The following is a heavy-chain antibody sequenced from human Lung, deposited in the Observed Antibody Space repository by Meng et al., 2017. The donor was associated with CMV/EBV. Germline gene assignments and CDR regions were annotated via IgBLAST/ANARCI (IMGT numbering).Heavy chain of an antibody. CDR1: GFTFSSYA. Sequence: SCAASGFTFSSYAMSWVRQAPGKGLEWVSAISGSGGSTYYADSVKGRFTISRDNSKNTLYLQMNSLRAEDTAVYYCAKGISNYVHPNWFDPWGQGTLVTVSS. V-gene: IGHV3-23*01. J-gene: IGHJ5*02. CDR3: AKGISNYVHPNWFDP. D-gene: IGHD4-11*01. CDR2: ISGSGGST.